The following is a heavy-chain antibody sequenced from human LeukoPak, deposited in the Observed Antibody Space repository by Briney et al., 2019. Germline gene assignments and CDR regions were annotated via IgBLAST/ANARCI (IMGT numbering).Heavy chain of an antibody. CDR1: GFTFSSYW. CDR3: ARGGRIAVAGTIDY. J-gene: IGHJ4*02. V-gene: IGHV3-74*01. D-gene: IGHD6-19*01. CDR2: INSDGSST. Sequence: PGGSLRLSCAASGFTFSSYWMHWVRQAPGKGLVWVSRINSDGSSTSYADSVKGRFTIPRDNAKNTLYLQMNSLRAEDTAVYYCARGGRIAVAGTIDYWGQGTLVTVSS.